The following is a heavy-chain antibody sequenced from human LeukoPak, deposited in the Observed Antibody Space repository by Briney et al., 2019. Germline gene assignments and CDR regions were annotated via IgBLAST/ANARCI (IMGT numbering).Heavy chain of an antibody. CDR1: EFTVDYA. Sequence: GRSLRLSCAASEFTVDYAMHWVRQVPGKGLEWVSGIYWESGDVGYADSVRGRFTISRDNTKRSLYLQMNSLRAEDTALYYCGKDISAGGMDVWGQGTAVTVSS. CDR2: IYWESGDV. J-gene: IGHJ6*02. V-gene: IGHV3-9*01. CDR3: GKDISAGGMDV.